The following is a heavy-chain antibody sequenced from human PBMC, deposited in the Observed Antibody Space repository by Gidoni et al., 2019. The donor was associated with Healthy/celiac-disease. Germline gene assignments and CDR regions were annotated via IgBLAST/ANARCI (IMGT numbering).Heavy chain of an antibody. CDR3: ARDSDYGDYALYY. V-gene: IGHV3-30*01. Sequence: QVQLVESGGGVVQPGGSLRLSCAVSGFTFSSHAMPWVRQAPGKGLEWVSVISYDGSNKYYADSVKVRFTISRDNSKNTLYLQMNSLRAEDTAVYYCARDSDYGDYALYYWGQGTLVTVSS. J-gene: IGHJ4*02. D-gene: IGHD4-17*01. CDR2: ISYDGSNK. CDR1: GFTFSSHA.